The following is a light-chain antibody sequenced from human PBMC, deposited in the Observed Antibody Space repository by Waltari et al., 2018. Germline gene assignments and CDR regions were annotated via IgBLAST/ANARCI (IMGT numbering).Light chain of an antibody. CDR2: DDN. CDR1: NVGGKS. V-gene: IGLV3-21*01. CDR3: QVWDSSPETVV. Sequence: SYVLTQPPSASVAPGKTATIACGGNNVGGKSVQWYQQKPGQAPVLVVHDDNARPSGITDVFAGYNSGDTATLTISRVEVGDEADYYGQVWDSSPETVVFGGGTKLTVL. J-gene: IGLJ2*01.